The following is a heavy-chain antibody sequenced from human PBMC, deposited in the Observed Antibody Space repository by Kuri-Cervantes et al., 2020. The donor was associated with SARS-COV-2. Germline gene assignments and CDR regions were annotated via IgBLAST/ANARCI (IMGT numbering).Heavy chain of an antibody. CDR2: TRNKANSYTT. D-gene: IGHD4-23*01. Sequence: GESLKISCAASGFTFSDHYMDWVRQAPGKGLEWVGRTRNKANSYTTEYAASVKGRFTISRDDSKNSLCLQMNSLKTEDTAVYYCATTTVVIGSYYYYYGMDVWGQGTTVTVSS. V-gene: IGHV3-72*01. CDR3: ATTTVVIGSYYYYYGMDV. J-gene: IGHJ6*02. CDR1: GFTFSDHY.